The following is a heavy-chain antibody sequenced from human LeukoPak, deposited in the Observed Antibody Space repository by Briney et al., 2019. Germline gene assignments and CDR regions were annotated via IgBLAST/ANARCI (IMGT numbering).Heavy chain of an antibody. CDR1: GYTFTNYD. Sequence: GASVKVSCKSSGYTFTNYDINWVPQATGQGLDWMGWMNPDSGNTGYAAKFQGRVTITRDTSITTAYMELTSLRSEDSAAYYCARRPAYSNYGASYYYSMDVWGKGTTVTVSS. CDR3: ARRPAYSNYGASYYYSMDV. D-gene: IGHD4-11*01. CDR2: MNPDSGNT. V-gene: IGHV1-8*03. J-gene: IGHJ6*03.